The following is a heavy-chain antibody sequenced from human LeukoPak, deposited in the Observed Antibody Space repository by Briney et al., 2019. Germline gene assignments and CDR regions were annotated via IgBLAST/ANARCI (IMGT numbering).Heavy chain of an antibody. CDR2: SDPKSGAT. CDR1: GYTFTSYY. CDR3: ARGNFYDNKGYSPELRY. V-gene: IGHV1-2*02. D-gene: IGHD3-10*01. Sequence: ASEKVSCKTSGYTFTSYYIHWLRQAPGQRFEWMGWSDPKSGATKYEHFQGRVTMTRDTSISTAYMELSRLTADDTAVYYCARGNFYDNKGYSPELRYWGEGTLVGVSS. J-gene: IGHJ4*02.